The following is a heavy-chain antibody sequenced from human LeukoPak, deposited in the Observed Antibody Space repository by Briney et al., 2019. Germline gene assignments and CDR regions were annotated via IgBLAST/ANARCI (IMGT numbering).Heavy chain of an antibody. CDR1: GDSISDYY. Sequence: PSETLSLTCSVSGDSISDYYWSWIRQPPGKGLEWIGYMHSSGSTNYNPSLKSRVTISVDTSKNQFSLKLSSVTAADTALYYCARDRGITGTTGFDPWGQGTLVVVSS. D-gene: IGHD1-7*01. J-gene: IGHJ5*02. CDR3: ARDRGITGTTGFDP. CDR2: MHSSGST. V-gene: IGHV4-59*01.